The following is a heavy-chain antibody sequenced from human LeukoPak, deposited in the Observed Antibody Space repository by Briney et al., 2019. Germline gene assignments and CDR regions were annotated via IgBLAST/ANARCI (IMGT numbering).Heavy chain of an antibody. Sequence: PGGSLRLSCSASGFTFSSYAMHWVRQAPGKGLEYVSAISSNGGSTYYADSVKGRFTISRDNSKNTLYLQMSSLRDEDTAVYYCARDGGIVGATPFDYWGQGTLVTVSS. J-gene: IGHJ4*02. D-gene: IGHD1-26*01. CDR1: GFTFSSYA. CDR3: ARDGGIVGATPFDY. CDR2: ISSNGGST. V-gene: IGHV3-64D*09.